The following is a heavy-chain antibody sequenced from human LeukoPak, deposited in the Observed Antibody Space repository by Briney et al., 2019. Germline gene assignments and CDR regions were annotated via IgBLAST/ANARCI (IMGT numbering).Heavy chain of an antibody. CDR3: ASSTDGDYDFWSGYFV. V-gene: IGHV1-18*01. D-gene: IGHD3-3*01. CDR1: GYTFTSYG. J-gene: IGHJ4*02. CDR2: VSAYNGNT. Sequence: ASVKVSCKASGYTFTSYGISWVRQAPGQGLEWMGWVSAYNGNTNYAQKLQGRVTMTTDTSTSTAYIELRSLRSDDTAVYYCASSTDGDYDFWSGYFVWGQGTLVTVSS.